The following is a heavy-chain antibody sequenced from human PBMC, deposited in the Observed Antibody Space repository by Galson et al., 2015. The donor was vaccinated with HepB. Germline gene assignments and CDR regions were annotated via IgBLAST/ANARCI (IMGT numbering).Heavy chain of an antibody. D-gene: IGHD6-13*01. CDR2: ISYDGSNK. CDR1: GFTFSSYA. J-gene: IGHJ6*02. CDR3: ARDKQQQLLGDGMDV. Sequence: SLRLSCAASGFTFSSYAMHWVRQAPGKGLEWVAVISYDGSNKYYADSVKGRFTISRDNSKNTLYLQMNSLRAEDTAVYYCARDKQQQLLGDGMDVWGQGTTVTVSS. V-gene: IGHV3-30*04.